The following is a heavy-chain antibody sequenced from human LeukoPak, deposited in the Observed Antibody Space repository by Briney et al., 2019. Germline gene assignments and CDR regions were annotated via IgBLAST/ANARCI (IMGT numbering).Heavy chain of an antibody. CDR3: ARDHVQDNYDSSGYYYVSNWFDP. D-gene: IGHD3-22*01. Sequence: GGSLRLSCAASGFTVSSNYMSWVRQAPGKGLEWVSVIYSGGSTYYADSVKGRFTISRDNSKNTLYLQMNRLRAEDTAVYYCARDHVQDNYDSSGYYYVSNWFDPWGQGTLVTVSS. CDR2: IYSGGST. CDR1: GFTVSSNY. J-gene: IGHJ5*02. V-gene: IGHV3-53*01.